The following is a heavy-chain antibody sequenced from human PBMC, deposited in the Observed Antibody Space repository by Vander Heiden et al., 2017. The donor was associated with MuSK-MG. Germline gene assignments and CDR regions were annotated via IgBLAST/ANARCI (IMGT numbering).Heavy chain of an antibody. CDR2: IIPIFGTA. CDR1: GGTFSSYA. CDR3: ARSPRITMRGVKKWYFDL. J-gene: IGHJ2*01. V-gene: IGHV1-69*01. D-gene: IGHD3-22*01. Sequence: QVQLVQSGAEVKKPGSSVTVSCKASGGTFSSYAISWVRQAPRQGLDGMGGIIPIFGTAKYAKKFQGRVTITADESTSTAYMELSSLRSEETAVYDFARSPRITMRGVKKWYFDLWCRGTIVTVSS.